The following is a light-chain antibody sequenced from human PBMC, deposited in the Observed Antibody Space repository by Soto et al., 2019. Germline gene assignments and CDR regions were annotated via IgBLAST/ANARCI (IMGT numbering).Light chain of an antibody. Sequence: QSVLTQPASVSGSPGQSITISCTGTSSDVGAYNYVSWYQQHPGKAPKLMIYDVINRPSGVSYRFSASKSGNTASLTISGLQAEDEADYYCSSYTTSTTVIFGGGTKLTVL. J-gene: IGLJ2*01. CDR3: SSYTTSTTVI. V-gene: IGLV2-14*01. CDR1: SSDVGAYNY. CDR2: DVI.